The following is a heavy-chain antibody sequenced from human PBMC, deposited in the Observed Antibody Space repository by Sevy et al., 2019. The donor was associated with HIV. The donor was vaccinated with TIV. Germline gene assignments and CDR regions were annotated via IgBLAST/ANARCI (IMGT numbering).Heavy chain of an antibody. CDR3: ARVEHGVPLWPPFDY. V-gene: IGHV1-2*02. Sequence: ASVKVSCKASGYIFTNFYIYWVRQAPGQGLEWMGWINPNSGDTSYAQKFQGRVTVTRDMSITTAYMDLSRLKSDDTALYYCARVEHGVPLWPPFDYWGQGTLVTVSS. CDR2: INPNSGDT. D-gene: IGHD1-1*01. CDR1: GYIFTNFY. J-gene: IGHJ4*02.